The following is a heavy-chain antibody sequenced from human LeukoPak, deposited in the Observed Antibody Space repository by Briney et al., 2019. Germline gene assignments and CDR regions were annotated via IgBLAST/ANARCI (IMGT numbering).Heavy chain of an antibody. J-gene: IGHJ5*02. CDR1: GFTFSSYW. CDR3: ARARYSSSRNNWFDP. D-gene: IGHD6-6*01. V-gene: IGHV3-7*01. Sequence: GGSLRLSCAASGFTFSSYWMSWVRQAPGKGLEWVANIKQDGSEKYYVDSVKGRFTISRDNSKNTLYLQMNSLRAEDTAVYYCARARYSSSRNNWFDPWGQGTLVTVSS. CDR2: IKQDGSEK.